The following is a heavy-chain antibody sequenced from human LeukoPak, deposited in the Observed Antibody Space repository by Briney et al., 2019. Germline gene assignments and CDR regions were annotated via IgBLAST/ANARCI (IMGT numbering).Heavy chain of an antibody. CDR1: GDSISSYY. J-gene: IGHJ4*02. CDR2: IYYSGST. V-gene: IGHV4-59*01. D-gene: IGHD3-3*02. CDR3: ARDAFGRSGFDY. Sequence: SETLSLTCTASGDSISSYYWSWIRQPPGKGLEWIGCIYYSGSTKYNPSLKSRVTISRDTSKNQFSLKLSSVTAADTAVYYCARDAFGRSGFDYWGQGTLVTVSS.